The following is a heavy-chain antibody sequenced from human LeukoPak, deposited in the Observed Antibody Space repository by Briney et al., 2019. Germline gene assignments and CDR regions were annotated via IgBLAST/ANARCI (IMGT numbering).Heavy chain of an antibody. J-gene: IGHJ3*02. D-gene: IGHD3-22*01. Sequence: GASVKVSCKASGYTFTSYDINWVRQATGQGLEWMGWMNPNIGNTGYAQKFQGRVTMTRNTSISTAYMELSSLRSEDTAVYYCARGQRAYYYDSSGYSDAFDIWGQGTMVTVSS. CDR2: MNPNIGNT. CDR1: GYTFTSYD. CDR3: ARGQRAYYYDSSGYSDAFDI. V-gene: IGHV1-8*01.